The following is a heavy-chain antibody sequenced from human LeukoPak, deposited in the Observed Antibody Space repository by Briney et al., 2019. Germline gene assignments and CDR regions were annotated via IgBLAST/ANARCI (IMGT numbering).Heavy chain of an antibody. Sequence: SETLSLTCAVYGGSFSGYYWSWIRRPPGKGLEWIGEINHSGSTNYNPSLKSRVTISVDTSKNQFSLKLSSVTAADTAVYYCARRQWLVDYWGQGTLSPSPQ. CDR1: GGSFSGYY. V-gene: IGHV4-34*01. CDR3: ARRQWLVDY. CDR2: INHSGST. D-gene: IGHD6-19*01. J-gene: IGHJ4*02.